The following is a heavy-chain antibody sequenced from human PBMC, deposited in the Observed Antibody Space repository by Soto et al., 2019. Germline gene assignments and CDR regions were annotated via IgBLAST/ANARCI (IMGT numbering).Heavy chain of an antibody. CDR1: GYSFTSYW. CDR2: IDPSDSCT. D-gene: IGHD3-22*01. V-gene: IGHV5-10-1*01. CDR3: ASVYDSSGPSYYYGMDV. J-gene: IGHJ6*02. Sequence: GESLKISCKGSGYSFTSYWISWVRQMPGKGLEWMGRIDPSDSCTNYSPSFQGHVTISADKSISTAYLQWSSLKASDTAMYYCASVYDSSGPSYYYGMDVWGQGTTVTVSS.